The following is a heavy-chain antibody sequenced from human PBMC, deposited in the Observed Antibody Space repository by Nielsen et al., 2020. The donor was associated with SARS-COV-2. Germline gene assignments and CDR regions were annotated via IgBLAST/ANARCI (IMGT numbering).Heavy chain of an antibody. Sequence: SETLSLTCTVSGGSISSSSYYWSWIRQPPGKGLEWIGYIYYSGSTNYNPSLKSRVTISVDTSKNQFSLKLSSVTAADTAVYYCARDKVTRYGDYVGFGDWGQGTLVTVSS. CDR1: GGSISSSSYY. V-gene: IGHV4-61*01. J-gene: IGHJ4*02. CDR2: IYYSGST. D-gene: IGHD4-17*01. CDR3: ARDKVTRYGDYVGFGD.